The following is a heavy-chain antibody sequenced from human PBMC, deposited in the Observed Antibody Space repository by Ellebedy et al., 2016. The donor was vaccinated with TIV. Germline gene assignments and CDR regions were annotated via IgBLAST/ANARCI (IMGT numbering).Heavy chain of an antibody. CDR1: GFTFTGFS. CDR2: IMENGYER. CDR3: VRFAFNYAMDS. J-gene: IGHJ5*01. Sequence: GESLKISCAASGFTFTGFSMSWVRQAPGKGLEWVAHIMENGYERYYVDSVKGRFTISSDNAKNSVYLQMNRLRADDTAVFYCVRFAFNYAMDSWGQGTLVTVSS. D-gene: IGHD2-2*01. V-gene: IGHV3-7*01.